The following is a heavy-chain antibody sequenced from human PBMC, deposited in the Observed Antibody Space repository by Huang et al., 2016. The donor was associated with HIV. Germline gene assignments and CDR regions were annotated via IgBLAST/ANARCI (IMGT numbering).Heavy chain of an antibody. CDR3: ARDHHDFWRGYRRMYFFAH. CDR2: IDYSGST. Sequence: QVQLQESGPGLVKPSETLSLTCTVSGGSISTHYWSWLRQPPGKGLERIGSIDYSGSTNYSPPLKSRIIIVLDTSKNLFSLRVNAVTAADTAMYYCARDHHDFWRGYRRMYFFAHWGQGTLVTVSS. D-gene: IGHD3-3*01. J-gene: IGHJ4*02. CDR1: GGSISTHY. V-gene: IGHV4-59*11.